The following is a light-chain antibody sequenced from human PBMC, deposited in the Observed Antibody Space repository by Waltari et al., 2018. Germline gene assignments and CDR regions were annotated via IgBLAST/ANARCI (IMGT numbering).Light chain of an antibody. CDR3: QQYNNYPLT. Sequence: DIQMTQSPSTLSASVGDRVTIPCRASQSISSWLAWYQQKPGKAPKLLIYRASSLESGVPSRFSGGGSGTEFTLTISSLQPDDFATYHCQQYNNYPLTFGGGTKVEIK. CDR1: QSISSW. J-gene: IGKJ4*01. CDR2: RAS. V-gene: IGKV1-5*03.